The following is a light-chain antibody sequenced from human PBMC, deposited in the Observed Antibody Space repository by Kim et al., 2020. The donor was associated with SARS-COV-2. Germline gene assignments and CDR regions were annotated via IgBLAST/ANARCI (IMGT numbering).Light chain of an antibody. CDR1: SSDVGGYTY. J-gene: IGLJ2*01. Sequence: GQSVTNSCTGTSSDVGGYTYVSWYQQHPGKAPKLMIYEVSKRPSGVPDRFSGSKSGNTASLTVSGLQAEDEADYYCSSYAGSNNLVFGGGTQLTVL. CDR2: EVS. CDR3: SSYAGSNNLV. V-gene: IGLV2-8*01.